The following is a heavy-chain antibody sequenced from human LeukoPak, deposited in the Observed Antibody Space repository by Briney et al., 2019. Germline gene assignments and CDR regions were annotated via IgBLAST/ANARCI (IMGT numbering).Heavy chain of an antibody. J-gene: IGHJ4*02. CDR2: INPSGGST. CDR3: ATSGYSYGPAFDY. Sequence: ASVKVSCKASGYTFTSYYMHWVRQAPGQGLEWMGIINPSGGSTSYAQKFQGRVTMTRNTSTSTVYMELSSLRSEDTAVYYCATSGYSYGPAFDYWGQGTLVTVSS. D-gene: IGHD5-18*01. CDR1: GYTFTSYY. V-gene: IGHV1-46*01.